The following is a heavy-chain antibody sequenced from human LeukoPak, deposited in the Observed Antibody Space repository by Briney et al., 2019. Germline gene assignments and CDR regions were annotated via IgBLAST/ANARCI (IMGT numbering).Heavy chain of an antibody. CDR2: ISGSGDFT. CDR3: AKDGARDGYNYPDY. CDR1: GFTFTNYA. Sequence: GGSLRLSCAASGFTFTNYAMSWVRQAPGRGLEWVSDISGSGDFTYYADSVKGRFTISRDKSKNTLYLQMNSLRAEDTAVYYCAKDGARDGYNYPDYWGQGTLVTVSS. J-gene: IGHJ4*02. D-gene: IGHD5-24*01. V-gene: IGHV3-23*01.